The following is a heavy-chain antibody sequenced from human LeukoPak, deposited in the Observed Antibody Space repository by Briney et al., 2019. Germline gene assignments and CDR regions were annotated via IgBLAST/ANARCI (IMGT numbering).Heavy chain of an antibody. CDR2: MNPNSGNT. CDR3: ARAMVRGVISYYYMDV. CDR1: GYTFTSYD. Sequence: GASVKVSCKASGYTFTSYDINWVRQATGQGLEWMGWMNPNSGNTGYAQKFQGGVTITRNTSISTAYMELSSLRSEDTAVYYCARAMVRGVISYYYMDVWGKGTTVTVSS. J-gene: IGHJ6*03. D-gene: IGHD3-10*01. V-gene: IGHV1-8*03.